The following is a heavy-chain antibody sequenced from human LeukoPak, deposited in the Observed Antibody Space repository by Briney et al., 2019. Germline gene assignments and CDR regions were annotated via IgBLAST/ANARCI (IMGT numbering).Heavy chain of an antibody. J-gene: IGHJ4*02. CDR2: ISTRGNT. V-gene: IGHV3-23*01. CDR3: AKGKTVAGVLEY. CDR1: GLNLKYYV. Sequence: GGSLILACSAYGLNLKYYVMSWVRQAPGRGLEWVSAISTRGNTYYTDSVKGRFTISSDITGNTLYLQMNTLRVDDTAIYYCAKGKTVAGVLEYWGLGGLVTLSS. D-gene: IGHD6-19*01.